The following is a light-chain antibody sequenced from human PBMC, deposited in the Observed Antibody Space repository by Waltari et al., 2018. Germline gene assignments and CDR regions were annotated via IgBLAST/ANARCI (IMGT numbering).Light chain of an antibody. CDR1: HSGKTN. J-gene: IGKJ1*01. CDR2: DAS. CDR3: QQYNNWPTWT. V-gene: IGKV3-15*01. Sequence: EVVMTQSPATLSVSPGERATLSCRASHSGKTNLAWYQQKPGQAPRLVIFDASTRATGSPARFSGSGSGTEFTLTISSLQPEDSAVYYCQQYNNWPTWTFGEGAKVEIK.